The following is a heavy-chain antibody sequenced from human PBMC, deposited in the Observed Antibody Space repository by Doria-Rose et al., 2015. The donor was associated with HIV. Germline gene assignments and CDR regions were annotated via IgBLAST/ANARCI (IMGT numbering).Heavy chain of an antibody. Sequence: QVQLQESGPGLVWPSQTLSLTCTASGDSISSGDSFWSWIRQPPGKGPEWIGYISSSGTTYYYPSLRGRLTISLDASKNQFSLNLNSVTAADTAVYYCARARNYGFPHFFDFWGQGTLVTVSS. CDR3: ARARNYGFPHFFDF. J-gene: IGHJ4*02. D-gene: IGHD3-10*01. CDR2: ISSSGTT. CDR1: GDSISSGDSF. V-gene: IGHV4-30-4*01.